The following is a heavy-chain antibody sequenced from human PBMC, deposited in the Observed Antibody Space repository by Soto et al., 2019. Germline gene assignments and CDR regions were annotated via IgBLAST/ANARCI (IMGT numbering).Heavy chain of an antibody. J-gene: IGHJ5*02. CDR3: ARGLVRLNWFDP. V-gene: IGHV1-69*13. CDR2: IIPIFGTA. D-gene: IGHD5-12*01. Sequence: SVKVSCKASGGTFSSYAISWVRQAPGQGLEWMGGIIPIFGTANYAQKFQGRVTITADESTSTAYMELSSLRSEDTAVYYCARGLVRLNWFDPWGQGTLVTVSS. CDR1: GGTFSSYA.